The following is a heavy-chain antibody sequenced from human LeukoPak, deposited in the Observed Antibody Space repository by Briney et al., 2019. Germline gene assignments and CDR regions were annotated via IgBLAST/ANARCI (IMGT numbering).Heavy chain of an antibody. CDR3: AREGRFGEFDY. J-gene: IGHJ4*02. CDR1: GGSISSYY. CDR2: IYYSGST. D-gene: IGHD3-10*01. Sequence: SETLSLTCTVSGGSISSYYWSWIWQPPGKGLEWIGYIYYSGSTNYNPSLKSRVTISVDTSKNQFSLKLSSVTAADTAVYYCAREGRFGEFDYWGQGTLVTVSS. V-gene: IGHV4-59*01.